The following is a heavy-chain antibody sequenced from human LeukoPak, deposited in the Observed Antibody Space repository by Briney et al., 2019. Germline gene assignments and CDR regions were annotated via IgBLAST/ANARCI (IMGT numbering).Heavy chain of an antibody. CDR1: GFTFISYW. CDR3: ARADSSIAARLSRSSIFNYYYYMDV. D-gene: IGHD6-6*01. V-gene: IGHV3-7*01. J-gene: IGHJ6*03. CDR2: IKQDGSEK. Sequence: GGSLRLSCAASGFTFISYWMSWVRQAPGKGLEWVANIKQDGSEKYYVDSVKGRFTISRDNAKNSLYLQMNSLRAEDTAVYYCARADSSIAARLSRSSIFNYYYYMDVWGKGTTVTISS.